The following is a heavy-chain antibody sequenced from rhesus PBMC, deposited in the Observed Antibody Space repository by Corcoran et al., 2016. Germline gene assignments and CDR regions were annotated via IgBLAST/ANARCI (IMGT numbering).Heavy chain of an antibody. Sequence: QVQLQESGPGLGKPSATLSLTCACSGGSFSSYWWSWIRQPPGKGMEWIGEINGNSGSTNYNPSLKSRVTISKDASKNQFSLKLSSVTAADTAVYYCARLDVWGRGVLVTVSS. CDR1: GGSFSSYW. CDR3: ARLDV. J-gene: IGHJ5-2*02. CDR2: INGNSGST. V-gene: IGHV4-80*01.